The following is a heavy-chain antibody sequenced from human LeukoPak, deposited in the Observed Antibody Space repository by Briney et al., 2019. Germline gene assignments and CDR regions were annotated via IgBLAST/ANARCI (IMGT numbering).Heavy chain of an antibody. D-gene: IGHD3-22*01. CDR2: TYYSGST. J-gene: IGHJ5*02. Sequence: PSETLSLTCTVSGGSISSYYWSWIRQPPGKGLEWIGYTYYSGSTNYNPSLKSRVTISVDTSKNQFSLKLSSVTAADTAVYYCARAGYYYDSSGYYPFDPWGQGTLVTVSS. V-gene: IGHV4-59*01. CDR3: ARAGYYYDSSGYYPFDP. CDR1: GGSISSYY.